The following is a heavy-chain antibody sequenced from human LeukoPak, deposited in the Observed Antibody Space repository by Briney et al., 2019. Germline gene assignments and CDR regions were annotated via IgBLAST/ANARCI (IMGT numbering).Heavy chain of an antibody. J-gene: IGHJ4*02. D-gene: IGHD4-17*01. CDR3: AKDPIFGSVMTTVTSGYFDY. CDR2: ISGSGGST. Sequence: GGSLRLSCAASGFTFSSYAMSWVRQAPGKGLEWVSAISGSGGSTYYADSVKGRFTIPRDNSKNTLYLQMNSLRAEDTAVYYCAKDPIFGSVMTTVTSGYFDYWGQGTLVTVSS. V-gene: IGHV3-23*01. CDR1: GFTFSSYA.